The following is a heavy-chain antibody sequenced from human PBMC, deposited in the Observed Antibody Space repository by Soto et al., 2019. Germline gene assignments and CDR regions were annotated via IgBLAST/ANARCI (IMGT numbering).Heavy chain of an antibody. J-gene: IGHJ3*02. V-gene: IGHV3-74*01. CDR2: INTDGGIT. D-gene: IGHD2-2*01. CDR1: GFTFSSHW. CDR3: TREAGYCSRTSCYRRAFDS. Sequence: EVQLVESGGDLVQPGGSLRLSCAASGFTFSSHWMHWVRRAPGKGLVWVSHINTDGGITGYADSVKGRFTISRDNAKNTMYLQMNGLSVEDTSVYYCTREAGYCSRTSCYRRAFDSWGQGTMVTVSS.